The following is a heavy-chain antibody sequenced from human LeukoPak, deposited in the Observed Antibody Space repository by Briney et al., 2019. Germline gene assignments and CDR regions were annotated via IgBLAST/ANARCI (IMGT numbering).Heavy chain of an antibody. V-gene: IGHV1-46*01. CDR1: GYAFTRHY. D-gene: IGHD1-26*01. J-gene: IGHJ5*02. CDR3: ARDNSVGDYAWWFDP. Sequence: ASVKVSCKASGYAFTRHYMHWVRQAPGQGLEWMGLINPSGSSTIYAQKFQGRVTMTRDMSTSTDYMELSSLRSEDAAVYYCARDNSVGDYAWWFDPWGQGTLVTVSS. CDR2: INPSGSST.